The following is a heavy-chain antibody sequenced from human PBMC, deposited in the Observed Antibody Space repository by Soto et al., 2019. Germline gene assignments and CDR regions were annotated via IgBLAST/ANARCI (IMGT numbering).Heavy chain of an antibody. V-gene: IGHV4-31*03. CDR3: ARVPPRESGGSYSYDAFDI. CDR2: IYYSGST. J-gene: IGHJ3*02. D-gene: IGHD1-26*01. Sequence: QVQLQESGPGLVKPSQTLSLTCTVSGGSISSGGYYWSWIRQHPGKGLEWIGYIYYSGSTYYNPSLKSRVTISVDTSKNQFSLKLSSVTAADTAVYYCARVPPRESGGSYSYDAFDIWGQGTMVTVSS. CDR1: GGSISSGGYY.